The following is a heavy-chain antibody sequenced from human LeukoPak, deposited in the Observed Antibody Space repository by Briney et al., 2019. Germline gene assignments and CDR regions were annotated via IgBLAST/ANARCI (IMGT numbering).Heavy chain of an antibody. CDR1: GYTFTSYG. CDR3: ARSDGDYDILTGLYYYYYMDV. J-gene: IGHJ6*03. D-gene: IGHD3-9*01. V-gene: IGHV1-18*01. Sequence: ASVKVSCKASGYTFTSYGISWVRQAPGQGLEWMGWISAYNGNTNYAQILQGRVTMTTDTSTSTAYMELRSLRSDDTAVYYCARSDGDYDILTGLYYYYYMDVWGKGTTVTISS. CDR2: ISAYNGNT.